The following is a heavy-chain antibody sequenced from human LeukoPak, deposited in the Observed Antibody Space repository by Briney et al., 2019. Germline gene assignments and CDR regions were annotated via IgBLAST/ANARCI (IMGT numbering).Heavy chain of an antibody. CDR1: GGTFSSYA. D-gene: IGHD6-13*01. CDR2: IIPIFGTA. V-gene: IGHV1-69*13. CDR3: ARLPDRYSSSWLKCCDY. J-gene: IGHJ4*02. Sequence: GASVKVSCKASGGTFSSYAISWVRQAPGQGLEWMGGIIPIFGTANYAQKFQGRVTITADESTSTAYMELSSLRSEDTAVYYCARLPDRYSSSWLKCCDYWGQGTLVTVSS.